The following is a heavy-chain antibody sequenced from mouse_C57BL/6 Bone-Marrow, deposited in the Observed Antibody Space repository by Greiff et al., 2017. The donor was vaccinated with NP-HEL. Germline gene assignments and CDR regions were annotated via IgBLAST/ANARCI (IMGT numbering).Heavy chain of an antibody. CDR2: ISSGGDYI. CDR1: GFTFSSYA. D-gene: IGHD2-5*01. Sequence: EVQLVESGEGLVKPGGSLKLSCAASGFTFSSYAMSWVRQTPEKRLEWVAYISSGGDYIYYADTVKGRFTISRDNARNTLYLQMSSLKSEDTAMYYCTRAYYSNRYYAMDYWGQGTSVTVSS. V-gene: IGHV5-9-1*02. CDR3: TRAYYSNRYYAMDY. J-gene: IGHJ4*01.